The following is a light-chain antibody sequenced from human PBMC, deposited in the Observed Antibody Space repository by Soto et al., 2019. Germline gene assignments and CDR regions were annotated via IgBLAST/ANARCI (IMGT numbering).Light chain of an antibody. J-gene: IGLJ3*02. CDR1: SSDVGDYDF. Sequence: QSVLTQPRSVSGSPGQSVTISCTGTSSDVGDYDFVSWYHQHPGKVPKVMIYDVSERPSGVPDRFSGSKSGNTASLTISGLQADDEGVYYCCSYAGSHTWVFGGGTKLTVL. CDR2: DVS. CDR3: CSYAGSHTWV. V-gene: IGLV2-11*01.